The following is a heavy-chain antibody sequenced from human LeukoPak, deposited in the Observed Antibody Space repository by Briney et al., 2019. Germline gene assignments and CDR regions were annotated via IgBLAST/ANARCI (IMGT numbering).Heavy chain of an antibody. V-gene: IGHV4-4*02. CDR3: AREGSRRLYMDV. J-gene: IGHJ6*03. D-gene: IGHD2-15*01. CDR2: IYHNGST. CDR1: GGSISTGNW. Sequence: SGTLSLTCAVSGGSISTGNWWTWVRQSPDKGLEWIGEIYHNGSTNYNPSLKSRATLSVENSKNHFSLRLTSLTAADTAVYYCAREGSRRLYMDVWGRGTTITVSS.